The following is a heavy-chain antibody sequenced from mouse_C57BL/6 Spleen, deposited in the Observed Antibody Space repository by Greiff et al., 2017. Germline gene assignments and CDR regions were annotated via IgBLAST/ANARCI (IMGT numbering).Heavy chain of an antibody. V-gene: IGHV5-4*01. CDR3: ARDAYGNYDYAMDY. D-gene: IGHD2-1*01. Sequence: EVQLVESGGGLVKPGGSLKLSCAASGFTFSSYAMSWVRPTPEKRLEWVATISDGGSYTYYPDNVKGRFTISRDNAKNNLYLQMSHLKSEDTAMYYCARDAYGNYDYAMDYWGQGTSVTVSS. CDR1: GFTFSSYA. J-gene: IGHJ4*01. CDR2: ISDGGSYT.